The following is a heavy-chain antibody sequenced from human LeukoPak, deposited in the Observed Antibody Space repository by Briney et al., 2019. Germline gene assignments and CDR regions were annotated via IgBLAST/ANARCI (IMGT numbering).Heavy chain of an antibody. V-gene: IGHV3-48*02. Sequence: GGSLRLSCVVSGFTVSNNYMSWVRQAPGKGLEWVSYIGTSSSPIYYGDSVKGRFTISRDNDKKSIYLQMDSLRDEDTAVYYCARGNRGLSPDYWGQGTLVIVSS. CDR3: ARGNRGLSPDY. J-gene: IGHJ4*02. CDR1: GFTVSNNY. D-gene: IGHD1-14*01. CDR2: IGTSSSPI.